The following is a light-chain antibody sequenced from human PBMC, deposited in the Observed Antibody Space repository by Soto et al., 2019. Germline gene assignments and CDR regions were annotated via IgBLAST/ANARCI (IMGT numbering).Light chain of an antibody. CDR3: QQYNSYSQGT. CDR1: QTISTW. V-gene: IGKV1-5*01. CDR2: DAS. J-gene: IGKJ1*01. Sequence: DIQMTQSPSTLSASVGDRVTITCRASQTISTWLAWYQHKPGKAPNLLIYDASSLESGVPSRFSGSGSGTEFTLTISSLQPDDFATYYCQQYNSYSQGTFGQGTKVDIK.